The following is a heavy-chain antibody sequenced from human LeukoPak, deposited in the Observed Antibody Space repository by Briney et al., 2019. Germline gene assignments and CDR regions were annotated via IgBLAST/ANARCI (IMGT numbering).Heavy chain of an antibody. CDR1: GFAFSVYE. V-gene: IGHV3-48*03. Sequence: PGGSLRLSCAASGFAFSVYEMYWVRQAPGKGLEWVSYISSSGGTRYYADSVKGRFTISRDNAKKSLYLQMNSLRAEDTAVYYCATLTVASTFDYWDQGTLVTVSS. CDR3: ATLTVASTFDY. CDR2: ISSSGGTR. D-gene: IGHD6-19*01. J-gene: IGHJ4*02.